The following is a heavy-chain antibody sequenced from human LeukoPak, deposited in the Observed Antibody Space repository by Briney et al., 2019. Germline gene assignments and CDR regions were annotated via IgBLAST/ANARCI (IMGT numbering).Heavy chain of an antibody. CDR2: IYYSGST. V-gene: IGHV4-59*01. Sequence: SETLSLTCTVSGGSLSSYYWSWIPQPPAKGLEWIVYIYYSGSTNYNPSLKSRVTISVDTSKNQFSLKLSSVTAADTAVYYCARDDSGYYDYWGQGTLVTVSS. J-gene: IGHJ4*02. CDR1: GGSLSSYY. CDR3: ARDDSGYYDY. D-gene: IGHD3-22*01.